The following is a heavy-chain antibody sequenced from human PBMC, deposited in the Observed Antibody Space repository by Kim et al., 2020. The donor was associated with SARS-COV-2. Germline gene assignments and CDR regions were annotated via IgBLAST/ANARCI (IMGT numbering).Heavy chain of an antibody. CDR2: IYYSGST. CDR1: GGSISSYY. V-gene: IGHV4-59*01. CDR3: ARATTYSNYALGY. J-gene: IGHJ4*02. Sequence: SETLSLTCTVSGGSISSYYWSWIRQPPGKGLEWIGYIYYSGSTNYNPSLKSRVTISVDTSKNQFSLKLSSVTAADTAVYYCARATTYSNYALGYWGQGTLVTVSS. D-gene: IGHD4-4*01.